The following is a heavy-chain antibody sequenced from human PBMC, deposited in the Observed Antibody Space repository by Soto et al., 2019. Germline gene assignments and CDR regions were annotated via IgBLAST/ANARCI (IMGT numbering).Heavy chain of an antibody. CDR2: ISPGSRYP. CDR1: GLTFGDSY. D-gene: IGHD2-15*01. V-gene: IGHV3-11*06. Sequence: GESLRLSCAGSGLTFGDSYMSWILQAPGKGLEWLSYISPGSRYPAYADSVKGRFTISRDNAKRSLYLQMMSLTAEDTAIYYCVRGGGGGLFDPWGQGTMVTVSS. J-gene: IGHJ5*02. CDR3: VRGGGGGLFDP.